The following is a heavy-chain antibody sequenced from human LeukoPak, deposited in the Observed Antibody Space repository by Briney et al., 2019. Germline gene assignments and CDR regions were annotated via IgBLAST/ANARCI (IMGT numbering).Heavy chain of an antibody. D-gene: IGHD6-6*01. CDR2: ISGSGGST. CDR1: GFTFSSYG. Sequence: PGGGLRLSCAASGFTFSSYGMSGVRQAPGKGLGWVSAISGSGGSTYYADSVKGRFTISRDNSKNTLYLQMNSLRAEDTAVYYCAKDSFSSSSPFDYWGQGTLVTVSS. CDR3: AKDSFSSSSPFDY. J-gene: IGHJ4*02. V-gene: IGHV3-23*01.